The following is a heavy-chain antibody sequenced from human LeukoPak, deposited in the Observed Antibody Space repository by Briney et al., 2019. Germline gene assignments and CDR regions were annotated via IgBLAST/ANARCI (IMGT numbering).Heavy chain of an antibody. CDR2: IKPNSGGT. J-gene: IGHJ4*02. CDR3: VRGGSSSWYSSGSY. D-gene: IGHD6-13*01. CDR1: GYTFTGYY. V-gene: IGHV1-2*02. Sequence: ASVKASCKASGYTFTGYYMHWVPQAPRQGLGCLGWIKPNSGGTNSAPKFPRRVTMTRATAISPASIDLSRLRSDDPTVYSCVRGGSSSWYSSGSYWGQGTLVTVSS.